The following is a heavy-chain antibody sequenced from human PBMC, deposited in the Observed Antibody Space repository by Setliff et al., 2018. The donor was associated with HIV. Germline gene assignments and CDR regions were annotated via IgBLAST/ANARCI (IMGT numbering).Heavy chain of an antibody. Sequence: TLSLTCAVYGDSFSGYYWSWIRQPPGKGLEYIGSIHYNEKTYYNPSLKSRVTISVDTSKNQFSLKLSSVTAADTAVYYCARWPPHRSSDYDQEYYFDYWGQGTLVTVSS. CDR2: IHYNEKT. D-gene: IGHD3-22*01. CDR3: ARWPPHRSSDYDQEYYFDY. J-gene: IGHJ4*02. CDR1: GDSFSGYY. V-gene: IGHV4-38-2*01.